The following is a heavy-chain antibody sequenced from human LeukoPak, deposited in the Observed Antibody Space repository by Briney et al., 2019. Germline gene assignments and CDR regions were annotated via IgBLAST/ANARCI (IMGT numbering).Heavy chain of an antibody. CDR2: ISSSSSYI. V-gene: IGHV3-21*01. Sequence: PGGSLRLSCAASGFTFSSYSMNWVRQAPGKGLEWVSSISSSSSYIYYADSVKGRFTISRDNAKNSLYLQMNSLRAEDTAVYYCARDQGGDYDILTGYYTDDYYYYGMDVWGQGTTVTVSS. CDR3: ARDQGGDYDILTGYYTDDYYYYGMDV. J-gene: IGHJ6*02. D-gene: IGHD3-9*01. CDR1: GFTFSSYS.